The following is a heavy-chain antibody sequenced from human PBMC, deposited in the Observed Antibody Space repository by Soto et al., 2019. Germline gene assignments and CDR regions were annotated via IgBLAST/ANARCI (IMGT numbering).Heavy chain of an antibody. CDR2: INPLPTSGST. Sequence: QVQLVQSGAEVKKPGASVKVSCKASGYIFTNYYIHWVRHAPGQGLEWMAIINPLPTSGSTNYAQKFQGRDTVTRDTSASTVYLELSSLRSDDTAVYYCARDLAAAAYWGQGTLVTVSS. CDR1: GYIFTNYY. V-gene: IGHV1-46*01. D-gene: IGHD6-13*01. CDR3: ARDLAAAAY. J-gene: IGHJ4*02.